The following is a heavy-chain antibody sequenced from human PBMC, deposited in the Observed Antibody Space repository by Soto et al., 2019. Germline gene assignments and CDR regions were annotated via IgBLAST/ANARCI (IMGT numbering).Heavy chain of an antibody. V-gene: IGHV4-39*01. Sequence: QLQLQESGPGLVKPSETLSLTCTVSGGSISSSSYYWGWIRQPPGKGLEWIGSLYYSGSTYYNPSLKSRVTISVDTSKNQFSLKLSSVTAADTAVYYCASYGSGSYYNVGDAFDIWGQGTMVTVSS. J-gene: IGHJ3*02. CDR3: ASYGSGSYYNVGDAFDI. D-gene: IGHD3-10*01. CDR2: LYYSGST. CDR1: GGSISSSSYY.